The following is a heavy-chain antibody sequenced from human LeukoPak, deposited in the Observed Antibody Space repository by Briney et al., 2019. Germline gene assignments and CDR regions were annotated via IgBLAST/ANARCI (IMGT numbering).Heavy chain of an antibody. D-gene: IGHD2-15*01. V-gene: IGHV3-48*03. CDR2: ISSSGSTI. J-gene: IGHJ5*02. Sequence: GGSLRLSCAASGFTFSSYEMNWVRQAPGKGLEWVSYISSSGSTIYYADSVKGRFTISRDNAKNSLYLQMNSLRAEDTAVYYCARDPLAYCSGGSCNWFDPWGQGTLVTVSS. CDR3: ARDPLAYCSGGSCNWFDP. CDR1: GFTFSSYE.